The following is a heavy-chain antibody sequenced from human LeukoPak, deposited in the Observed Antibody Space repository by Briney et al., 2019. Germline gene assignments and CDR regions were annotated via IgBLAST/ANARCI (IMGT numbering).Heavy chain of an antibody. CDR1: GFTFSSYS. CDR3: ASAGLVYSSGWYLETPFDY. CDR2: ISSSSSYM. J-gene: IGHJ4*02. V-gene: IGHV3-21*01. Sequence: GGSLRLSCAASGFTFSSYSMNWVRQAPGKGLEWVSSISSSSSYMYYADSVKGRFTISRDNAKNSLYLKMNSLRAEDTAVYYCASAGLVYSSGWYLETPFDYWGQGTLVTVSS. D-gene: IGHD6-13*01.